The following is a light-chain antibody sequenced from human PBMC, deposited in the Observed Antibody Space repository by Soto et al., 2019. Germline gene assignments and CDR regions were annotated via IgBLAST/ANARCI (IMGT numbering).Light chain of an antibody. CDR3: QQYGSSPQFT. CDR2: GAS. J-gene: IGKJ3*01. V-gene: IGKV3-20*01. CDR1: QSVTGSY. Sequence: EIVLTQSPDTLSLSPGERATLSCRASQSVTGSYLAWYQQKPGQASRLLIYGASTRATGIPDRFSGSGSGTDFTLTISRLEPEDFAVYYCQQYGSSPQFTFGPGTKVDIK.